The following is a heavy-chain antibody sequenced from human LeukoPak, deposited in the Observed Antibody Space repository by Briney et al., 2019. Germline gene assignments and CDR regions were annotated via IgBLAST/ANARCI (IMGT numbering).Heavy chain of an antibody. Sequence: VASVKVSCKASGYTFTGYYMHWVRQAPGQGLEWMGIINPSGGSTSYAQKFQGRVTMTRDMSTSTVYMELSSLRSEDTAVYYCARERGWYGDYVDWGQGTLVTVSS. V-gene: IGHV1-46*01. D-gene: IGHD4-17*01. J-gene: IGHJ4*02. CDR1: GYTFTGYY. CDR2: INPSGGST. CDR3: ARERGWYGDYVD.